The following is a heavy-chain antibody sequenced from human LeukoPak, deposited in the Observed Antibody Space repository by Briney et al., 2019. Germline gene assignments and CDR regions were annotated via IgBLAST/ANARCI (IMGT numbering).Heavy chain of an antibody. D-gene: IGHD2-8*01. CDR1: GYTFTGYY. J-gene: IGHJ6*03. CDR3: ARGTYGYYYYYYMDV. Sequence: ASVKVSCEASGYTFTGYYMHWVRQAPGQGLEWMGWINPNSGGSNYAQKFQGRVTMTRDTSISTAYMELSRLRSDDTAVYYCARGTYGYYYYYYMDVWGKGTTVTVSS. V-gene: IGHV1-2*02. CDR2: INPNSGGS.